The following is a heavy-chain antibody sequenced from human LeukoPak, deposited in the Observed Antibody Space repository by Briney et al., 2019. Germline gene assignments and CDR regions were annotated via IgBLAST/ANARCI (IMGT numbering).Heavy chain of an antibody. V-gene: IGHV3-7*01. CDR3: ARELRTFDS. D-gene: IGHD3-16*01. Sequence: PGGSPRLSCAASGFTFSSYWMTWVRQAPGKGLEWVANIKHNGDELNYVDSVEDRFTISRDNAKNSLYLHMTSLRAEDTAVYYCARELRTFDSWGQGTLVTVSS. J-gene: IGHJ4*02. CDR2: IKHNGDEL. CDR1: GFTFSSYW.